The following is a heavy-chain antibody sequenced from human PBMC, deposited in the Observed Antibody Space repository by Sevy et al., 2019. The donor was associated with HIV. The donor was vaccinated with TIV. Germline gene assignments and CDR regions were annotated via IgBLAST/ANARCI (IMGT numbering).Heavy chain of an antibody. CDR3: AKDGPIFGVVITSNDALDI. CDR2: ISGSGGST. J-gene: IGHJ3*02. D-gene: IGHD3-3*01. V-gene: IGHV3-23*01. Sequence: GGSLRLSCAASGFTFSSYAMSWVRQAPGKGLEWVSAISGSGGSTCYADSVKGRFTISRDNSKNTLYLQMNSLRAEDTAVYYCAKDGPIFGVVITSNDALDIWGQGTMVTVSS. CDR1: GFTFSSYA.